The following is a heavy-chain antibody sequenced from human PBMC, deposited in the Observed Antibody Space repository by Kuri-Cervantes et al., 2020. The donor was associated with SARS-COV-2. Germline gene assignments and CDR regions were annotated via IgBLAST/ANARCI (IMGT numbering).Heavy chain of an antibody. CDR2: ISSNGGST. CDR3: ARGNVAVAGDAFDV. CDR1: GFTFSSYA. D-gene: IGHD6-19*01. Sequence: GGSLRLSCSASGFTFSSYAMHWVRQAPGKGLEYVSAISSNGGSTYYADSVKGRFTISRDYAKNSVYLQMKSLRAEDTAVYYCARGNVAVAGDAFDVWGHGTVVTVSS. J-gene: IGHJ3*01. V-gene: IGHV3-64*04.